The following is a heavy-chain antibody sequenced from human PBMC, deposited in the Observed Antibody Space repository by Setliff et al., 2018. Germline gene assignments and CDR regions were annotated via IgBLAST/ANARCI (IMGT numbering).Heavy chain of an antibody. CDR1: GGSISPYF. CDR2: VSFSGSA. V-gene: IGHV4-59*12. Sequence: PSETLSLTCTVSGGSISPYFWSWIRQPPGKGLEWVGSVSFSGSAYFSPSLKGRVAISLDTSTNVFSPKLSSLIAADTAVYYCARDPGFHSGTWSLDSWGQGRLVTVSS. CDR3: ARDPGFHSGTWSLDS. J-gene: IGHJ4*02. D-gene: IGHD2-21*01.